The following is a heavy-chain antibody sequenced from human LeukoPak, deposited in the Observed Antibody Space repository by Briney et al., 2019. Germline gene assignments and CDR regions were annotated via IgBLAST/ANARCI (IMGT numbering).Heavy chain of an antibody. CDR3: ARSDFWSGYHRGYFDY. J-gene: IGHJ4*02. CDR2: IKQDGSGK. CDR1: GFTFSSYW. Sequence: GGSLRLSCAASGFTFSSYWMSWVRQAPGKGLEWVAKIKQDGSGKYYVDSVKGRFTISRDNAENSLYLQMNSLRVEDTALYYCARSDFWSGYHRGYFDYWGQGALVTVSS. V-gene: IGHV3-7*05. D-gene: IGHD3-3*01.